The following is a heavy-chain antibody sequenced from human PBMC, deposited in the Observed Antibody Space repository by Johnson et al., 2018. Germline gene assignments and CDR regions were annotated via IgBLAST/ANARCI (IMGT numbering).Heavy chain of an antibody. D-gene: IGHD3-9*01. CDR2: SSNQANSFPT. Sequence: VQLVQSGGGLVQPGGSLRLSCAASGFTFSYHYMDWVRQAPGQGLAWVGRSSNQANSFPTYYAASVKGRFTISRDASDNLVYLQLNSLKTEDTAVYYCARERWDFLTYYMGVWGKGTTVTVAS. J-gene: IGHJ6*03. CDR3: ARERWDFLTYYMGV. CDR1: GFTFSYHY. V-gene: IGHV3-72*01.